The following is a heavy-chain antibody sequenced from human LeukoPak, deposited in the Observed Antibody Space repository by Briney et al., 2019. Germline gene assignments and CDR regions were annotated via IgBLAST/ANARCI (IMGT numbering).Heavy chain of an antibody. CDR2: IIPIFGTA. V-gene: IGHV1-69*05. CDR1: GGTFSSYA. CDR3: AREAVAGTKGAFDI. J-gene: IGHJ3*02. D-gene: IGHD6-19*01. Sequence: SVKVSCKASGGTFSSYAISWVRQAPGQGLEWMGRIIPIFGTANYAQKFQGRVTITTDESTSTAYMGLSSLRSEDTAVYYCAREAVAGTKGAFDIWGQGTMVTVSS.